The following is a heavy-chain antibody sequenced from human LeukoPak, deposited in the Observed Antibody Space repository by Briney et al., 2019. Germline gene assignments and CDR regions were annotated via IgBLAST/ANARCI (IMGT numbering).Heavy chain of an antibody. Sequence: GGSLRLSCAASGFTFSSYAMHWVRQAPGKGLEWVAVMSFDGTHIYYADSVKGRFTISRDNAKNSLFLQMNSLRAEDTAVYYCATDRGIVVVPAAILEYWGQGTMVTVSS. V-gene: IGHV3-30-3*02. CDR2: MSFDGTHI. CDR3: ATDRGIVVVPAAILEY. D-gene: IGHD2-2*01. CDR1: GFTFSSYA. J-gene: IGHJ4*02.